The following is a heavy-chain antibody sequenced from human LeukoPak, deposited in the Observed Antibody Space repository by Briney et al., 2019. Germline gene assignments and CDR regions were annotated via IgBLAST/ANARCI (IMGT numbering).Heavy chain of an antibody. CDR3: ATIPMYSGSYSYAFDI. CDR2: INPNSGGT. J-gene: IGHJ3*02. Sequence: GASVKVSCKASGYTFTGYYMHWVRQAPGQGLEWMGRINPNSGGTNYAQKFQGRVTMTRDTYISTAYMELSRLRSDDTAVYYCATIPMYSGSYSYAFDIWGQGTMVTVSS. CDR1: GYTFTGYY. V-gene: IGHV1-2*06. D-gene: IGHD1-26*01.